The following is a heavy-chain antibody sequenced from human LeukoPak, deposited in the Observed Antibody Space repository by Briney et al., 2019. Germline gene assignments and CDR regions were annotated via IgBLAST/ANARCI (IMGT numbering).Heavy chain of an antibody. CDR3: ARDGDYGTGSYYRGCIDS. J-gene: IGHJ4*02. CDR2: IHPRRGDT. D-gene: IGHD3-10*01. Sequence: GASVKVSCKTSGYSFTAFYIHWVRQAPGQGLECMGWIHPRRGDTNYAQKFQGRVTMTRDTSISTAYLDLSSLRSDDTAVYYCARDGDYGTGSYYRGCIDSRGQGTPVTVSP. CDR1: GYSFTAFY. V-gene: IGHV1-2*02.